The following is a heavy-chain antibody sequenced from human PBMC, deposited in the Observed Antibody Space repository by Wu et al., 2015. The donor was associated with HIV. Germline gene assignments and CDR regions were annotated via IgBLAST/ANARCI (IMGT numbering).Heavy chain of an antibody. CDR2: IVPLFGAP. J-gene: IGHJ4*02. D-gene: IGHD1-14*01. CDR3: TRSSFTGGSDTWYSFDK. V-gene: IGHV1-69*13. CDR1: GGTFSTFG. Sequence: QVQLVQSGAEVKKPGSSVEVSCKTSGGTFSTFGISWVRQAPGQGLEWLGRIVPLFGAPNHARKFQDRLTITADGSTATVSMEMSNLRSEDTAVYFCTRSSFTGGSDTWYSFDKWGQGTLVTVSS.